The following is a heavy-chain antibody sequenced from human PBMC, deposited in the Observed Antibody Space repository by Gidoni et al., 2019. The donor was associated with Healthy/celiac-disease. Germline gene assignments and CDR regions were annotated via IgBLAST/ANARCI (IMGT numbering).Heavy chain of an antibody. J-gene: IGHJ4*02. Sequence: QVQLVQSGAEVKKPGSSVRVSCKASGGTFSSYTISWVRQAPGQGLEWMGRIIPILGIANYAQKFQGRVTITADKSTSTAYMELSSLRSEDTAVYYCARDSSYGWQDYFDYWGQGTLVTVSS. CDR2: IIPILGIA. V-gene: IGHV1-69*08. CDR3: ARDSSYGWQDYFDY. D-gene: IGHD6-19*01. CDR1: GGTFSSYT.